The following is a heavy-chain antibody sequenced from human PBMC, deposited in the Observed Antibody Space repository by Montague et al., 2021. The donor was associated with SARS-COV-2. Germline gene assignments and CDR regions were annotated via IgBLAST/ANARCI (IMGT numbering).Heavy chain of an antibody. Sequence: CAISGDSVSSNIATWNWNRQSPSRGLERLGRTYYRSKWYNDYAESVKSRITIDPDTSKHQFSLHLNSVTPEDTAVYYCARIPVGSKYYFDFWGQGTLVTVSS. V-gene: IGHV6-1*01. CDR2: TYYRSKWYN. D-gene: IGHD2-2*01. CDR3: ARIPVGSKYYFDF. J-gene: IGHJ4*02. CDR1: GDSVSSNIAT.